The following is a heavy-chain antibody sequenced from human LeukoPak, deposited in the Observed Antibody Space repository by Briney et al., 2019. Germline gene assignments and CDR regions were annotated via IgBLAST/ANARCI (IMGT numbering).Heavy chain of an antibody. CDR1: GFTFSSYD. V-gene: IGHV3-13*01. CDR3: AKLLNDYGDYYFDN. D-gene: IGHD4-17*01. CDR2: IGTAGDT. Sequence: GGSLRLSCAASGFTFSSYDMHWVRQATAKGLKWVSPIGTAGDTHYPGSVKGRFTISRDNSKNALYLQMNSLRAEDTAVYYCAKLLNDYGDYYFDNWGQGTLVTVSS. J-gene: IGHJ4*02.